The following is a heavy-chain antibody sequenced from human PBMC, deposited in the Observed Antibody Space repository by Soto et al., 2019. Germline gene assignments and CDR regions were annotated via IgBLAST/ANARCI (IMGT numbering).Heavy chain of an antibody. CDR1: GFTFSSYA. CDR3: AKASGWFGEFDY. D-gene: IGHD3-10*01. V-gene: IGHV3-23*01. J-gene: IGHJ4*02. Sequence: EVELLESGGGLVQPGGSLSLSCAASGFTFSSYAMSWVRQAPGKGLEWVSAISGSGGSTYYADSVKGRFTISSDNSKNTLDLQMNSLRAEDTAVYYCAKASGWFGEFDYWGQGTLVTVSS. CDR2: ISGSGGST.